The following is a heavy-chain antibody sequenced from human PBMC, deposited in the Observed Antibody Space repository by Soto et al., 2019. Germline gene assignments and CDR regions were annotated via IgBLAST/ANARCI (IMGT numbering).Heavy chain of an antibody. CDR3: AKKVVTAAHYADYYYYGMDV. CDR1: GFTFSIYA. D-gene: IGHD2-2*01. CDR2: ISGSGGST. Sequence: RGSLGLSCAASGFTFSIYAMSGVRQAPGKGLDWVSAISGSGGSTYYADSVKGRFTISIDNSKNTLYLQMNSLSAEDTAVYYCAKKVVTAAHYADYYYYGMDVWGQGTTVTVSS. J-gene: IGHJ6*02. V-gene: IGHV3-23*01.